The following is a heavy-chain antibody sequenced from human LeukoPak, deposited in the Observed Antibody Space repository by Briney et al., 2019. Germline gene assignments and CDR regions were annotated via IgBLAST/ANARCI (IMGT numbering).Heavy chain of an antibody. V-gene: IGHV4-59*01. J-gene: IGHJ4*02. CDR3: ARAFQDQGNFDY. Sequence: SETLSLTCTVSGGSISSYYWSWIRQPPGKGLEWIGYIYYSGSTNYNPSLKSRVTISVDTSKNQISLKLSSVTAADTAVYYCARAFQDQGNFDYWGQGTLVTVSS. CDR2: IYYSGST. CDR1: GGSISSYY. D-gene: IGHD2-21*01.